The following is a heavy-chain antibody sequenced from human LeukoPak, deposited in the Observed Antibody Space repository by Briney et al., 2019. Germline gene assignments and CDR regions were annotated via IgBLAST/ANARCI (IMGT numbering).Heavy chain of an antibody. CDR2: INPNGGST. D-gene: IGHD1-1*01. CDR1: GYTFTSYY. V-gene: IGHV1-46*01. CDR3: AREHEDGWNDHLINY. Sequence: ASVKVSCKASGYTFTSYYMHWVRQAPGQGLEWMGIINPNGGSTSYAQKFQGRVTMTRDTSTSTVYMELSSLRSEDTAVYYCAREHEDGWNDHLINYWGQGTLVTVSS. J-gene: IGHJ4*02.